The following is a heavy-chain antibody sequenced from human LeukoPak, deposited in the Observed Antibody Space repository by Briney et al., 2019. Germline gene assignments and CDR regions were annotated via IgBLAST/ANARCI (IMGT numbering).Heavy chain of an antibody. CDR1: GFTFSSHW. D-gene: IGHD2-2*01. V-gene: IGHV3-74*01. CDR3: ARTLGVPSAFDP. CDR2: ISSDGSST. Sequence: TGGSLRLSCGASGFTFSSHWMHWVRQVPGKGLVWVTRISSDGSSTSYADSVKGRFTISRDNAKNTVYLQMNSLRAEDTAVYYCARTLGVPSAFDPWGQGTLVTVSS. J-gene: IGHJ5*02.